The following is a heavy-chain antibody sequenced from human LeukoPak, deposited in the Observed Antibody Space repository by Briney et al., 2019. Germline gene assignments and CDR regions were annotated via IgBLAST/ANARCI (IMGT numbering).Heavy chain of an antibody. J-gene: IGHJ4*02. Sequence: SETLSLTCTVSGGSISSSSYYWGWIRQPPGKGLEWIGSIYYSGSTYYNPSLKSRVTISVDTSKNQFSLKLSSVTAADTAVYYCARSLSRASGFDYWGQGTLVTVSS. V-gene: IGHV4-39*07. CDR2: IYYSGST. D-gene: IGHD3-16*02. CDR3: ARSLSRASGFDY. CDR1: GGSISSSSYY.